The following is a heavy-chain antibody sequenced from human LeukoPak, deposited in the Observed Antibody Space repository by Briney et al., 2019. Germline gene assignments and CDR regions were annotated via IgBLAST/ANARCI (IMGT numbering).Heavy chain of an antibody. J-gene: IGHJ4*02. V-gene: IGHV4-59*01. CDR3: ATRRGFELFFDL. Sequence: SETLSHTCTVSGPFIKTYYWSWIRQVLGKGLEWIGHIYDSGNTNYNPSLKSRVTILADTSKSQFSLKLNSVTAADTAVYFCATRRGFELFFDLWGQGTRVTVSS. D-gene: IGHD3-10*01. CDR2: IYDSGNT. CDR1: GPFIKTYY.